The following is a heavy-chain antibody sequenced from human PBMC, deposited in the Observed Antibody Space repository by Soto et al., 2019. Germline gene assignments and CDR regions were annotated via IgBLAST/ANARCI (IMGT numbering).Heavy chain of an antibody. CDR1: GFTFSSYG. J-gene: IGHJ4*02. CDR3: ANPDRSYCRRGSCYSLNY. D-gene: IGHD2-15*01. Sequence: QVQLVESGGGVVQPGRSLRLSCAASGFTFSSYGMHWGGQAPGKGLEWVAVISYDGSNKYYADSVKGRFTISRDNSKNTLYLQMNSLRAEDTAVYYCANPDRSYCRRGSCYSLNYWGQGTLVTVSS. CDR2: ISYDGSNK. V-gene: IGHV3-30*18.